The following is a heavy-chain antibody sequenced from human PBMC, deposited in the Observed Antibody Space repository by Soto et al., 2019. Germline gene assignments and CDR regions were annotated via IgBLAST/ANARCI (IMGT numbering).Heavy chain of an antibody. CDR3: AGDFGASTYYSALGY. D-gene: IGHD3-22*01. CDR2: ISAYNGNT. J-gene: IGHJ4*02. Sequence: ASVKVSCKASGYTFSSYGISWVRQAPGQGLEWMGWISAYNGNTNYAQKLQGRVTMTTDTSTSTVYMELRSLRSDDTAVYFCAGDFGASTYYSALGYWGQGTRVTVSS. CDR1: GYTFSSYG. V-gene: IGHV1-18*01.